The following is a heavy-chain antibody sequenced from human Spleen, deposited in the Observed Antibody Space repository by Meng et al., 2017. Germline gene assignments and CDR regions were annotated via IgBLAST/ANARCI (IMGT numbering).Heavy chain of an antibody. Sequence: QVTLTQWGAGLLKPWGTLSLTCVVSGGSFSDYYWSWIRHPPGKGLEWIGEINHSGSTNYNPSLESRATISVDTSQNNLSLKLSSVTAADSAVYYCARGPTTMAHDFDYWGQGTLVTVSS. V-gene: IGHV4-34*01. D-gene: IGHD4-11*01. CDR3: ARGPTTMAHDFDY. CDR2: INHSGST. J-gene: IGHJ4*02. CDR1: GGSFSDYY.